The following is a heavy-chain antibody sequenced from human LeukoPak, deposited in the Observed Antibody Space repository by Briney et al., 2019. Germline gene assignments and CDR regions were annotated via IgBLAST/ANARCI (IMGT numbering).Heavy chain of an antibody. V-gene: IGHV2-5*01. J-gene: IGHJ4*02. CDR3: AHRQRMGAAAGPHPFDY. Sequence: SGPTLVNPTQTLTLTCTFSGFSLSTSGVGVGWIRQPPGKALEWLALIYWNDDKRYSPSLKSRLTITKDTSKNQVVLAMTNMDPVDTATYYCAHRQRMGAAAGPHPFDYWGQGTLVTVSS. D-gene: IGHD6-13*01. CDR2: IYWNDDK. CDR1: GFSLSTSGVG.